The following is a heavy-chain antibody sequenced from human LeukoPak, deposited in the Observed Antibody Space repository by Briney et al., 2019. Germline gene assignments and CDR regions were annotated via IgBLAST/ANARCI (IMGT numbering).Heavy chain of an antibody. CDR1: GYTLTTYD. D-gene: IGHD3-3*01. J-gene: IGHJ4*02. CDR3: ARGKALQFLDWLPQLYY. V-gene: IGHV1-8*02. Sequence: ASVKVSCKASGYTLTTYDIIWVRQATGQGLEWMGWMNPGTGDTGYAQKFQDRVTMTRNTSLNTAYMELNSLRYEDTAAYYSARGKALQFLDWLPQLYYWGQGTVVTVSS. CDR2: MNPGTGDT.